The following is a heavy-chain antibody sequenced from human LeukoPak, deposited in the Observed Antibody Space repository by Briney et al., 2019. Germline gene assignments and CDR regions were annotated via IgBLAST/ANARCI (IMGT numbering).Heavy chain of an antibody. CDR1: GASFIDYY. CDR2: INHSGST. Sequence: PSETLSLPCAVYGASFIDYYWNWIRQPPGKGLECIGEINHSGSTNYNPSLKTRVTISVDTSKNQFSLKLNSVTAADSAVYFCAQTPTALVRGGYYFDSWGQGTLLTVSS. D-gene: IGHD6-6*01. V-gene: IGHV4-34*01. CDR3: AQTPTALVRGGYYFDS. J-gene: IGHJ4*02.